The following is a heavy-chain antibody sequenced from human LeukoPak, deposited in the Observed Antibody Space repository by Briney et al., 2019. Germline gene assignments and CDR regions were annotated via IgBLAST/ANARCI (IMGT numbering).Heavy chain of an antibody. CDR2: INPHSGGT. J-gene: IGHJ4*02. CDR1: GYTFTGYY. CDR3: ARGELRYFDWLLPNDY. Sequence: ASVKVSCKASGYTFTGYYIHWVRQAPGQGLEWMGWINPHSGGTNYAQKFQGGVTMTRDTSISTAYMELSRLRSDDTAVYYCARGELRYFDWLLPNDYWGQGTLVTVSS. V-gene: IGHV1-2*02. D-gene: IGHD3-9*01.